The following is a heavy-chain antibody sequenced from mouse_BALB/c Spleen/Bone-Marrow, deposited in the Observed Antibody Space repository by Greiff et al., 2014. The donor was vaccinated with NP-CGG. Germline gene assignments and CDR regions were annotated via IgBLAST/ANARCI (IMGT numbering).Heavy chain of an antibody. J-gene: IGHJ4*01. D-gene: IGHD1-1*01. Sequence: EVMLVESGGGLVKPGGSLKLSCAASGFTFSSYAMSWVRQSPEQRLEWVAEISSGGNYTYYPDTVTGRFTISRDNAKNILYLEMSSRRSDDTAMYYCVRAYGSSYAMDYWGQGTSVTVSS. CDR3: VRAYGSSYAMDY. V-gene: IGHV5-9-4*01. CDR1: GFTFSSYA. CDR2: ISSGGNYT.